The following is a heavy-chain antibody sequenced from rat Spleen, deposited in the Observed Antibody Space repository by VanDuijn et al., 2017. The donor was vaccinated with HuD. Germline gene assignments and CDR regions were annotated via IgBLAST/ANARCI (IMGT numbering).Heavy chain of an antibody. Sequence: EVQLVKSGGGLVQPGKSMKLSCAASGFTFSDYDMAWVRQAPTKGLEWVASISFDGSSTYYRDSVKGRFTISRDNAKSTLYLQMDSLRSEDTASYFCARHFSPADYYSSCPVLYWGQGTLVTVSS. V-gene: IGHV5-7*01. J-gene: IGHJ3*01. D-gene: IGHD1-2*01. CDR1: GFTFSDYD. CDR2: ISFDGSST. CDR3: ARHFSPADYYSSCPVLY.